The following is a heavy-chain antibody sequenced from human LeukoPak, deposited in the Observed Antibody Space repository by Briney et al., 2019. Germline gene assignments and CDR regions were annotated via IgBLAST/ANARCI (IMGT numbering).Heavy chain of an antibody. CDR3: AKGQWLVLLPDY. V-gene: IGHV3-30*18. D-gene: IGHD6-19*01. Sequence: GGSLRLSCAASGFTFSSYGMHWVRQAPGKGLEWVAVISYDGSNKYYADSVKGRFTISRDNSKNTLYLQMNSLRAEDTAVYYCAKGQWLVLLPDYWGQGTLVTVSS. CDR2: ISYDGSNK. CDR1: GFTFSSYG. J-gene: IGHJ4*02.